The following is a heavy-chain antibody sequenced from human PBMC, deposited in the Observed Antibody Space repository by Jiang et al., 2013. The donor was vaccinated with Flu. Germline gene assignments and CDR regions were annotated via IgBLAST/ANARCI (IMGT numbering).Heavy chain of an antibody. CDR2: ISPYNGNT. CDR3: ARVEDPEFDLMVSDAFDI. D-gene: IGHD3/OR15-3a*01. V-gene: IGHV1-18*04. J-gene: IGHJ3*02. Sequence: SGAEVKKPGASVKVSCKTSGYTFTKNYGIAWVRQAPGQGLEWMGWISPYNGNTGYPQNLQDRLSMTTDTSTSTAYMELRSLRSDDTAIYYCARVEDPEFDLMVSDAFDIWGQGTMVTVSS. CDR1: GYTFTKNYG.